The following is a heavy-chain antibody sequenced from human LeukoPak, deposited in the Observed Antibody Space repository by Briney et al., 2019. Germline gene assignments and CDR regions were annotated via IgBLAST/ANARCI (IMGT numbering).Heavy chain of an antibody. CDR3: VFSYGGNGDYFDY. CDR2: IYYSGST. Sequence: PSETLSLTCTVSGGSISSSSYYWGWIRQPPGKGLEWIGSIYYSGSTYYNPSLKSRVTISVDTSKNQFSLKLSSVTAADTAVYYCVFSYGGNGDYFDYWGQGTLVTVSS. V-gene: IGHV4-39*07. J-gene: IGHJ4*02. CDR1: GGSISSSSYY. D-gene: IGHD4-23*01.